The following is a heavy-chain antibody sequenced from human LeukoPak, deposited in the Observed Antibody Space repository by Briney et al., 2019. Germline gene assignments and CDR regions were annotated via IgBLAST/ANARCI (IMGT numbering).Heavy chain of an antibody. CDR1: GYTFTGYY. V-gene: IGHV1-2*02. CDR2: MNPNSGAT. D-gene: IGHD6-6*01. CDR3: ATTVEYSHSSFDY. Sequence: APVKVSCKASGYTFTGYYMHWVRQAPGQGLEWMGWMNPNSGATDYAEKFQGRVTMTRDTSISTAYMELSRLRSDDTAVYYCATTVEYSHSSFDYWGQGTLVTVSS. J-gene: IGHJ4*02.